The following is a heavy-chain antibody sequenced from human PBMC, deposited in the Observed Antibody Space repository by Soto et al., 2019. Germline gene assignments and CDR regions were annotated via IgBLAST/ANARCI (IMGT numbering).Heavy chain of an antibody. D-gene: IGHD1-20*01. CDR1: GFTFSSYA. CDR2: ISGSGGST. Sequence: GGSLRLSCAASGFTFSSYAMSWVRQAPGKGLEWVSAISGSGGSTYYADSVKGRFTISRDNSKNTLYLQMNSLRAEDTAVYYCAKKRLLRNNWNRPILGGFDYWGQGTLVTVSS. V-gene: IGHV3-23*01. CDR3: AKKRLLRNNWNRPILGGFDY. J-gene: IGHJ4*02.